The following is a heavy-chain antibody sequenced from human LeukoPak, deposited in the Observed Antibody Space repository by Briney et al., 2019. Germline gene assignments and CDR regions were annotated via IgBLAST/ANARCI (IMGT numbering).Heavy chain of an antibody. J-gene: IGHJ6*03. V-gene: IGHV1-8*01. D-gene: IGHD6-13*01. CDR3: ARALAAAGTLYYYYYMDV. CDR1: GYTFTSYD. CDR2: MNPNSGNT. Sequence: ASVKVSCKASGYTFTSYDINWVRQATGQGLEWMGWMNPNSGNTGYAQKFQGRVTMTRNTSIRTAYMELSSLRSEDTAVYYCARALAAAGTLYYYYYMDVWGKGTTVTISS.